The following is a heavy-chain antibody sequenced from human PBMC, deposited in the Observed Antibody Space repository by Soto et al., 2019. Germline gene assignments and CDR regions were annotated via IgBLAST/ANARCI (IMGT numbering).Heavy chain of an antibody. CDR1: GYPFTKYG. CDR2: ISAYNGNT. CDR3: ARDRPWSNLGIAARPIDY. J-gene: IGHJ4*02. V-gene: IGHV1-18*01. D-gene: IGHD6-6*01. Sequence: ASVKVSCKASGYPFTKYGISWVRQAPGQGLEWMGWISAYNGNTNFAQKLQGRVTMTTDTSTSTAYMELRSLRSDDTAVYYCARDRPWSNLGIAARPIDYWGQGTLVTVSS.